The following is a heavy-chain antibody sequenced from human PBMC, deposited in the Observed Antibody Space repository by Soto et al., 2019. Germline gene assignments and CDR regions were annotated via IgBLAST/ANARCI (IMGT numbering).Heavy chain of an antibody. CDR3: ARDSNLVAVAGDFDY. CDR2: ISSSSSYI. Sequence: GGSLRLSCAASGFTFSSYSMNWVRQAPGKGLEWVSSISSSSSYIYYADSVKGRFTISRDNAKNSLYLQMNSLRAEDTAVYYCARDSNLVAVAGDFDYWGQGTLVTVSS. D-gene: IGHD6-19*01. V-gene: IGHV3-21*01. J-gene: IGHJ4*02. CDR1: GFTFSSYS.